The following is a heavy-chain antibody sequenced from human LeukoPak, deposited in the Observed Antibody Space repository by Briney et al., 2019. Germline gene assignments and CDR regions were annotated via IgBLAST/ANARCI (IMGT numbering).Heavy chain of an antibody. CDR2: ISYDGSNK. J-gene: IGHJ4*02. CDR1: GFTFSSYG. V-gene: IGHV3-30*18. CDR3: AKAPPLGKGPPGY. D-gene: IGHD3-16*01. Sequence: GRSLRLSCAASGFTFSSYGVHWVRQAPGKRLEGVAVISYDGSNKYYADSVKVRFTISRDNSKNRLYLQMNSLRAEDTVVYYCAKAPPLGKGPPGYWGQGTLVTVSS.